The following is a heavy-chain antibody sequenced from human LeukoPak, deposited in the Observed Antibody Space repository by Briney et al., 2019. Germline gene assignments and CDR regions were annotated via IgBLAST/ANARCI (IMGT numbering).Heavy chain of an antibody. V-gene: IGHV1-2*02. CDR2: INPNSGGT. Sequence: ASVKASCKASGYTFTGYYMHWVRQAPGQGLEWMGWINPNSGGTNYAQKFQGRVTMTRDTSISTAYMELSRLRSDDTAVYYCARDRLDYGDYFYDYWGQGTLVTVSS. CDR3: ARDRLDYGDYFYDY. J-gene: IGHJ4*02. CDR1: GYTFTGYY. D-gene: IGHD4-17*01.